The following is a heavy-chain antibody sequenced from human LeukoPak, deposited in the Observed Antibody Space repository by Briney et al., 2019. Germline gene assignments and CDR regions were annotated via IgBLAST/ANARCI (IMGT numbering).Heavy chain of an antibody. D-gene: IGHD4-17*01. Sequence: GGSLRLSCAASGSTFSKYGMYWVRQAPGKGLEWVAFIRNDGRNKYYTDSVKGRFTISRDNSKNTLYLQMNSLRAEDTAVYYCAKDLNYGDLLDYWGQGTLVTVSS. CDR2: IRNDGRNK. CDR1: GSTFSKYG. V-gene: IGHV3-30*02. J-gene: IGHJ4*02. CDR3: AKDLNYGDLLDY.